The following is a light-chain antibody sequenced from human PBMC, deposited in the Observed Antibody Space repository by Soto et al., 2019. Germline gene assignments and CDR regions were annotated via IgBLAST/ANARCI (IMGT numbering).Light chain of an antibody. V-gene: IGKV3-20*01. CDR3: HEYDSSPLT. J-gene: IGKJ4*01. CDR1: LSVSSSY. CDR2: CAS. Sequence: IVLTQSPGTLSLSPGERATISCRASLSVSSSYLAWYPQKPGQAPRLRIYCASSRATGIPDRFSGSGSGTDFTLTISRREPEDFAVYYCHEYDSSPLTFGGGTKVEIK.